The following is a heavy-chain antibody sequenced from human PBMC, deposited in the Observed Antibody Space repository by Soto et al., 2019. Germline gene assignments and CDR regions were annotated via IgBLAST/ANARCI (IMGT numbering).Heavy chain of an antibody. CDR2: INHFGSA. Sequence: SETLSLTRAVSNGSFSGYYWGWIRQPPGKGLEWIGEINHFGSATYTPSLKSRVSISVDTSNSVFSLKLSSVTAADTAVYFCARGIDRLRREYGFWGQGTLVTVSS. V-gene: IGHV4-34*01. J-gene: IGHJ4*01. CDR1: NGSFSGYY. CDR3: ARGIDRLRREYGF. D-gene: IGHD3-10*01.